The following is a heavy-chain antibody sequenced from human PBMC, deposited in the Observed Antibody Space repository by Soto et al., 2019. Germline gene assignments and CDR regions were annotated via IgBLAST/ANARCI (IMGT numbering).Heavy chain of an antibody. D-gene: IGHD3-22*01. V-gene: IGHV3-33*01. CDR3: VSGYGYVDN. J-gene: IGHJ4*02. CDR1: GITFSNYG. CDR2: IWCDGRDK. Sequence: QVQLVESGGGVVQPGRSLRLSCAASGITFSNYGTHWVRQAPGKGLEWVAVIWCDGRDKYYADSVKGRFTISRDNSKNTLYLQMNSLTADDTAVYYCVSGYGYVDNWGQGTLVTVSS.